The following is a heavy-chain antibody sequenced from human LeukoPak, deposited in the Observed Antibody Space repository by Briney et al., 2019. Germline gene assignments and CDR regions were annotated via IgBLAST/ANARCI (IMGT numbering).Heavy chain of an antibody. V-gene: IGHV3-20*04. D-gene: IGHD6-13*01. CDR3: ARGTLKAAATDFDY. J-gene: IGHJ4*02. CDR2: INWNGGST. Sequence: GGSLTLFCAASGFTFDDYGRSWVRQAPGKGLEWVSGINWNGGSTGYADSVKGRFTISRDNAKNSLYLQMNSLRAEDTALYYCARGTLKAAATDFDYWGQGTLVTVSS. CDR1: GFTFDDYG.